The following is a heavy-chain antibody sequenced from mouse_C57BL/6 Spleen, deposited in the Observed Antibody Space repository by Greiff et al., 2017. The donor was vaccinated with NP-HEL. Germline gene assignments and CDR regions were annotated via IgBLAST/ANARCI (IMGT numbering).Heavy chain of an antibody. J-gene: IGHJ4*01. V-gene: IGHV7-1*01. Sequence: EVQGVESGGGLVQSGRSLRLSCATSGFTFSDFYMEWVRQAPGKGLEWIAASRNKANDYTTEYSASVKGRFIVSRDTSQSILYLQMNALRAEDTAIYYCARDEGLPLSMDYWGQGTSVTVSS. CDR1: GFTFSDFY. CDR3: ARDEGLPLSMDY. D-gene: IGHD2-4*01. CDR2: SRNKANDYTT.